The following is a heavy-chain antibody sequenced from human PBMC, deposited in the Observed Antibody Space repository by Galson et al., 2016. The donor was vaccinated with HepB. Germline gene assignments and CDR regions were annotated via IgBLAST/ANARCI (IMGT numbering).Heavy chain of an antibody. CDR2: TFYSGTT. Sequence: SETLSLTCAVYGAKFDDYYWTWVRQAPGKGLEWIGNTFYSGTTNYNPSLKSRVTISVDTSKSQFSLKLSSVTAADTAIYYCARHGYYSYAAFDIWGQGTMVTVSS. CDR3: ARHGYYSYAAFDI. CDR1: GAKFDDYY. V-gene: IGHV4-59*08. D-gene: IGHD3-22*01. J-gene: IGHJ3*02.